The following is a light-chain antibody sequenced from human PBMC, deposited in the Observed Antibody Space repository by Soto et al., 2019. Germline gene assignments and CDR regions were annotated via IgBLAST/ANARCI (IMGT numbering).Light chain of an antibody. J-gene: IGLJ2*01. V-gene: IGLV2-14*03. CDR3: PSYTSSSTVI. Sequence: QSALTQPASVSGSPGQSITISCTGTSSDVGGYNYVSWYQHHPGKAPKLIIYDVSNRPSGISNRFSGSKSGNTASLTISGLQAEDEADYYCPSYTSSSTVIFGGGTKLTVL. CDR1: SSDVGGYNY. CDR2: DVS.